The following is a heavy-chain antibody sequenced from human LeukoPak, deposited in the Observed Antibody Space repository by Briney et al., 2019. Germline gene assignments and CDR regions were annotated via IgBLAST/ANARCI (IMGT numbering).Heavy chain of an antibody. Sequence: SETLSLTCAVYGGSFSGYYWSWIRQPPGKGLEWIGEINHSGSTNYNPSLKSRVTISVDTSKNQFSLKLSSVTAADTAVYYCARRQYSSSPFDPWGQGTLVTVSP. J-gene: IGHJ5*02. D-gene: IGHD6-13*01. V-gene: IGHV4-34*01. CDR3: ARRQYSSSPFDP. CDR2: INHSGST. CDR1: GGSFSGYY.